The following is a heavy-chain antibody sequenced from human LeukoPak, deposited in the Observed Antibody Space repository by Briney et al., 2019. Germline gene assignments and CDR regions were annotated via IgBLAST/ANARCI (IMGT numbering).Heavy chain of an antibody. CDR3: ARGTPTTRDFDY. J-gene: IGHJ4*02. CDR2: ISDSGGST. D-gene: IGHD4-11*01. Sequence: GGSLRLSCAASGFTFSSYEMNWVRQAPGKGLEWVSGISDSGGSTYYADSVKGRFTISRDNAKNSLLLQMNSLRAEDTAVYYCARGTPTTRDFDYWGQGTLVTVSS. V-gene: IGHV3-48*03. CDR1: GFTFSSYE.